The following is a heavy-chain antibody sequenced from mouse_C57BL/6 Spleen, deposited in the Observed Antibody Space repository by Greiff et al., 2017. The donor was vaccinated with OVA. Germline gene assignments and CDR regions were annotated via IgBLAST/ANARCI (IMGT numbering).Heavy chain of an antibody. CDR1: GYTFTSYW. J-gene: IGHJ2*01. CDR3: ARTFYDGNFPYYFDY. Sequence: VQLQQPGAELVKPGASVKMSCKASGYTFTSYWITWVKQRPGQGLEWIGDIYPGSGSTNYNEKFKSKATLTVDTSSSTAYMQLSSLTSEDSAVYYCARTFYDGNFPYYFDYWGQGTTLTVSS. V-gene: IGHV1-55*01. D-gene: IGHD2-1*01. CDR2: IYPGSGST.